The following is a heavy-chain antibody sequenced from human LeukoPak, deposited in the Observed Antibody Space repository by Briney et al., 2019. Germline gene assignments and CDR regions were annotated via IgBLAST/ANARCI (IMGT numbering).Heavy chain of an antibody. J-gene: IGHJ4*02. V-gene: IGHV1-18*01. Sequence: ASVTVSLKSSGYTFTSYGISWVRQAPGQGLEWMGWISAYNGNTNYAQKLQGRVTMTTDTSTSTAYMELRSLRSDDTAVYYCARDLSTMVRGSTYYFDYWGQGTLVTVSS. CDR2: ISAYNGNT. D-gene: IGHD3-10*01. CDR1: GYTFTSYG. CDR3: ARDLSTMVRGSTYYFDY.